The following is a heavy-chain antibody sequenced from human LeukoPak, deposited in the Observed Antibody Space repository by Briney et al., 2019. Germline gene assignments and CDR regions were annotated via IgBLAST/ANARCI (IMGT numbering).Heavy chain of an antibody. J-gene: IGHJ4*02. V-gene: IGHV1-69*13. CDR2: IIPIFGTA. CDR1: GGTFSSYA. D-gene: IGHD2-21*01. CDR3: ARENCGGECYLGDPYFDY. Sequence: ASVKVSCKASGGTFSSYAISWVRQAPGQGLEWMGGIIPIFGTANYAQKFQGRVTITADESTSTAYMELSSLRSEDTAVYYCARENCGGECYLGDPYFDYWGQGTLVTVSS.